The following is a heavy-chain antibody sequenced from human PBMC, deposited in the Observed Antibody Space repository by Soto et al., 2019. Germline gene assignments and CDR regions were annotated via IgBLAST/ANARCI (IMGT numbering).Heavy chain of an antibody. V-gene: IGHV3-7*01. J-gene: IGHJ4*02. CDR1: GFTFSSYW. CDR2: IKQDGSEK. CDR3: ASEQPSPNYYDSSGGVDY. Sequence: EVQLVESGGGLVQPGGSLRLSCAASGFTFSSYWMSWVRQAPGQGLEWVANIKQDGSEKYYVDSVKGRFTISRDNAKNSLYLQMNSLRAEDTAVYYCASEQPSPNYYDSSGGVDYWGQGTLVTVSS. D-gene: IGHD3-22*01.